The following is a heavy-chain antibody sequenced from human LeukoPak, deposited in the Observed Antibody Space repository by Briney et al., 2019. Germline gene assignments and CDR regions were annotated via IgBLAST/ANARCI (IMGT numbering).Heavy chain of an antibody. V-gene: IGHV3-23*01. Sequence: GGSLRVSCAASGFTFSSYAMSWVRQAPGKGLEWVSAISGSGGSTYYADSVKGRFTISRDNSKNTLYLQMNSLRAEDTAVYYCAKDLFRSWSKYYFDYWGQGTLVTVSS. CDR2: ISGSGGST. CDR1: GFTFSSYA. CDR3: AKDLFRSWSKYYFDY. D-gene: IGHD6-13*01. J-gene: IGHJ4*02.